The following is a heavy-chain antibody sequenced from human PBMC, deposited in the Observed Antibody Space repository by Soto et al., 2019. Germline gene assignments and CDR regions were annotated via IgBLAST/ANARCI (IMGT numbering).Heavy chain of an antibody. CDR3: AKGYCSTTSCSFDY. D-gene: IGHD2-2*01. Sequence: PGWSLRLSCAASGFTFSNFAMNWVRQAPGRGLEWVSVISGSGGSTYYADSVKGRFTTSRDNSKNTLYLQMNSLRAEDTAVYYCAKGYCSTTSCSFDYWGQGTLATVSP. V-gene: IGHV3-23*01. J-gene: IGHJ4*02. CDR2: ISGSGGST. CDR1: GFTFSNFA.